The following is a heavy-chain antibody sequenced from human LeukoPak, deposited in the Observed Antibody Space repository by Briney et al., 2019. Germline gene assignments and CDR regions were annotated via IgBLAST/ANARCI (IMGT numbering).Heavy chain of an antibody. CDR2: IYHSGST. Sequence: SETLSLTCAVSGGSISSSNWWSWVRQPPGKGLEWIGEIYHSGSTNYNPSLKSRVTISVDKSKNQFSLKLSSVTAADTAVYYCARCLSGGSCYFGYWGQGTLVTVSS. CDR1: GGSISSSNW. J-gene: IGHJ4*02. V-gene: IGHV4-4*02. CDR3: ARCLSGGSCYFGY. D-gene: IGHD2-15*01.